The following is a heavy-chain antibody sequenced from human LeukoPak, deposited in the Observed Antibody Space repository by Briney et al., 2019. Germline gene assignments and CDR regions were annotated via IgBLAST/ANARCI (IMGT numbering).Heavy chain of an antibody. CDR2: INPNSGGT. D-gene: IGHD5-18*01. CDR1: GYTFTGYY. V-gene: IGHV1-2*02. Sequence: GASVKVSCKTSGYTFTGYYLHWVRQAPGQGLEWMGWINPNSGGTNYAQKFQGRVTMTRDTSFSTAYMELSRLRSDDSAVYYCARGYSYGYDYWGQGTLVTVSS. CDR3: ARGYSYGYDY. J-gene: IGHJ4*02.